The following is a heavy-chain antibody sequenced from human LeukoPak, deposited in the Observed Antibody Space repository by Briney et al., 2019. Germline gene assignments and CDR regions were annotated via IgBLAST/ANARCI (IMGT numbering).Heavy chain of an antibody. V-gene: IGHV3-30*04. Sequence: PGGSLRLSCAASGFSFSSHTMHWVRQAPGKGLEWVAVISYDGSNKYYVDSVKGRFTISRDNAKKSLYVQMNSLRAEDTALYYCAREYYGSGSYYNVGYWGQGTLVTVSS. J-gene: IGHJ4*02. D-gene: IGHD3-10*01. CDR1: GFSFSSHT. CDR2: ISYDGSNK. CDR3: AREYYGSGSYYNVGY.